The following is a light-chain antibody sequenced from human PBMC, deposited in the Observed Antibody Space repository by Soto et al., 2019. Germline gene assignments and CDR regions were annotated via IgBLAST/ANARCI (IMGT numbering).Light chain of an antibody. CDR2: AAS. CDR1: QGISNY. Sequence: QLSKEKCSLSASVGDRVSITCGATQGISNYLNGYQQKPGKASKRLIYAASSVQSGVPLRFSGSGSGTDFTLTICSLQPEDFATYYCQQTHSTPVTFGHGTRLE. J-gene: IGKJ5*01. V-gene: IGKV1-39*01. CDR3: QQTHSTPVT.